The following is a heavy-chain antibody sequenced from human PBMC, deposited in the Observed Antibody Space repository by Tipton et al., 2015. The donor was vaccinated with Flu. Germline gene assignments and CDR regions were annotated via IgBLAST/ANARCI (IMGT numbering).Heavy chain of an antibody. J-gene: IGHJ6*02. D-gene: IGHD2-15*01. CDR1: GGSISSYY. Sequence: TLSLTCTVSGGSISSYYWSWIRQPAGKGLEWIGRIYTSGSTNYNPSLKSQVTMSVDTSKNQFSLKLSSVTAADTAVYYCARDNVYCSGGSCYSHYYYGMDVWDQGP. V-gene: IGHV4-4*07. CDR3: ARDNVYCSGGSCYSHYYYGMDV. CDR2: IYTSGST.